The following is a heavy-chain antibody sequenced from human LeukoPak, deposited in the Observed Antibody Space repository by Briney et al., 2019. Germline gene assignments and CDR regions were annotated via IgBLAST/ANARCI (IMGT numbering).Heavy chain of an antibody. CDR3: ARGSSWGEDS. V-gene: IGHV4-59*01. CDR1: GGSINSYY. Sequence: SETLSLTCTGSGGSINSYYWSWIRQFPGKGPEWIGDIYYSGSTNYNPSLKSRVTISVVRSMNQFSMRLTSVTAADTAVYYCARGSSWGEDSWGKGTTVTVSS. CDR2: IYYSGST. J-gene: IGHJ6*04. D-gene: IGHD3-16*01.